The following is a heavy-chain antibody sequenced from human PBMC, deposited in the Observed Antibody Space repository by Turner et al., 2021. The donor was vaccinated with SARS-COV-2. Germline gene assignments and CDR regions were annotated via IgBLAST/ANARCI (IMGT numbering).Heavy chain of an antibody. CDR1: GFTFSSYA. CDR3: ARWGIAAADTSFDY. Sequence: QVQLVESGGGVVQPGRSLRLPCAASGFTFSSYAMHWVRQAPGKGLEWVAVISYDGSNKYYADSVKGRFTISRDNSKNTLYLQMNSLRAEDTAVYYCARWGIAAADTSFDYWGQGTLVTVSS. V-gene: IGHV3-30*04. J-gene: IGHJ4*02. D-gene: IGHD6-13*01. CDR2: ISYDGSNK.